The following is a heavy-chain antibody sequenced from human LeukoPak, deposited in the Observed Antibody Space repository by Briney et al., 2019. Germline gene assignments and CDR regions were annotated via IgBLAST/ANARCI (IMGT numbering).Heavy chain of an antibody. CDR3: ARGLSDYYDSSGYQDY. CDR1: GYTFTSYG. Sequence: VASVTVSCMASGYTFTSYGISWVRQAPGQGREWMGWISAYNGNTNYAQKLQGRVTMTTDTSTSTAYMELRSLRSDDTAVYYCARGLSDYYDSSGYQDYWGQGTLVTVSS. V-gene: IGHV1-18*01. J-gene: IGHJ4*02. D-gene: IGHD3-22*01. CDR2: ISAYNGNT.